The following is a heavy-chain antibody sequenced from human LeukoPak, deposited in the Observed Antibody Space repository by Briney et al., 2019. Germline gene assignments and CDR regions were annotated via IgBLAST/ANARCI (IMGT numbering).Heavy chain of an antibody. J-gene: IGHJ4*02. D-gene: IGHD3-22*01. CDR3: ARDLNYYDSSGYFL. CDR1: GFTFSSYA. V-gene: IGHV3-30-3*01. CDR2: ISYDGSNK. Sequence: PGRSLGLSCAASGFTFSSYAMHWVRQAPGKGLEWVAVISYDGSNKYYADSVKGRFTISRDNSKNTLYLQMNSLRAEDTAVYYCARDLNYYDSSGYFLWGQGTLVTVSS.